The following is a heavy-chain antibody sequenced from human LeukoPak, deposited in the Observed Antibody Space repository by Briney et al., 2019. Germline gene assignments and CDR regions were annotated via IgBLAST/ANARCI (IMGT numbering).Heavy chain of an antibody. CDR2: INGGGGST. D-gene: IGHD3-9*01. V-gene: IGHV3-23*01. Sequence: GGSLRLSCAASGFTFSSYAMSWVRQAPGKGLEWVSAINGGGGSTYYADSVKGRFTISRDNSKNTLYLQMNSLRAEDTAVYYCAKDLANFDWRYYIDYWGQGTLVTVSS. CDR3: AKDLANFDWRYYIDY. J-gene: IGHJ4*02. CDR1: GFTFSSYA.